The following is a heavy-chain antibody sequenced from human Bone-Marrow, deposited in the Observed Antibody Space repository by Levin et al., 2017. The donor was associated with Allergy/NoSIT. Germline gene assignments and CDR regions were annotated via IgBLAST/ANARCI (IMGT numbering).Heavy chain of an antibody. CDR2: ISSDGNEK. J-gene: IGHJ5*02. D-gene: IGHD1-26*01. CDR3: AKCGDYSDRCAHSDP. V-gene: IGHV3-30*04. CDR1: GFTFDHFA. Sequence: GGSLRLSCATSGFTFDHFALHWVRQAPGKGLEWVAIISSDGNEKYYGGAVKGRFTISRDDSKRTLYLQLNSLRVEDTAVYYCAKCGDYSDRCAHSDPWGQGALVTVSS.